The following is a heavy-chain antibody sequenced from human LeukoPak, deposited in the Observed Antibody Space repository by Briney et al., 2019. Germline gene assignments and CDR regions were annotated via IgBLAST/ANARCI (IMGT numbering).Heavy chain of an antibody. CDR1: DGSTTGYY. CDR2: VYYTGRT. D-gene: IGHD3-10*01. J-gene: IGHJ3*01. Sequence: SETLSLTCSVSDGSTTGYYWSWIRQPPGKGLEWIAYVYYTGRTLYNPSLESRVTISVDTSKTQFSLTVTSVTAADTAVYYCARHMSVSYDAFDLWGRGTTVIVSS. V-gene: IGHV4-59*08. CDR3: ARHMSVSYDAFDL.